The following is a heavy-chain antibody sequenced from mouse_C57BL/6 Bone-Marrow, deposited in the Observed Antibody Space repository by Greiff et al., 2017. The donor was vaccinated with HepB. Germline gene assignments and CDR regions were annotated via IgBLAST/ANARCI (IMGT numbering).Heavy chain of an antibody. CDR2: IDPSDSYT. D-gene: IGHD3-2*02. Sequence: QVQLKQPGAELVRPGTSVKLSCKASGYTFTSYWMHWVKQRPGQGLEWIGVIDPSDSYTNYNQKFKGKATLTVDTSSSTAYMQLSSLTSEDSAVYYCARSQSPYWYFDVWGTGTTVTVSS. CDR1: GYTFTSYW. V-gene: IGHV1-59*01. CDR3: ARSQSPYWYFDV. J-gene: IGHJ1*03.